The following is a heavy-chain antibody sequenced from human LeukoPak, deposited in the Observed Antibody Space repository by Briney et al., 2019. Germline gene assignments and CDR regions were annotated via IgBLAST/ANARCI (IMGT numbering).Heavy chain of an antibody. CDR2: IIPILGIA. D-gene: IGHD2-2*01. Sequence: GSSVKVSCKASGGTFSSYAISWVRQAPGQGLELMGRIIPILGIANYAQKFQGRVTITADKSTRTAYMELRSLRSEDTAVYYCARDSYCSSTSCPGYYFDYWGQGTLVTVSS. CDR3: ARDSYCSSTSCPGYYFDY. V-gene: IGHV1-69*04. CDR1: GGTFSSYA. J-gene: IGHJ4*02.